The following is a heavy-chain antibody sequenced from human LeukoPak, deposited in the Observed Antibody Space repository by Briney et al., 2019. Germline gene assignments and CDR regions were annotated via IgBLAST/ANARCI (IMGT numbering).Heavy chain of an antibody. CDR3: ARDLGGIYFDY. V-gene: IGHV4-59*01. J-gene: IGHJ4*02. Sequence: ETLSLTCTVSDASISGYYWSWIRQPPGKGLEWIGSIHFSGSTNYNPSLRSRVTISVDTSKNQLSLKLSSVTAADAAVYYCARDLGGIYFDYWGQGTLVTVSS. CDR2: IHFSGST. CDR1: DASISGYY. D-gene: IGHD1-26*01.